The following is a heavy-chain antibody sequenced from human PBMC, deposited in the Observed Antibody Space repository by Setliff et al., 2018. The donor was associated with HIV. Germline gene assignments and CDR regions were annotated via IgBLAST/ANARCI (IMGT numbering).Heavy chain of an antibody. CDR1: GFTFSSYT. V-gene: IGHV3-21*01. J-gene: IGHJ5*02. CDR3: ARAPAAAVFGA. D-gene: IGHD6-13*01. CDR2: ITSSSSYI. Sequence: GGSLRLSCAASGFTFSSYTMNWVRQAPGKGLEWVSSITSSSSYINYADSVKGRFTISRDNAKNSLYLQMNSLRAEDTAVYYCARAPAAAVFGAWGQGTPVTVSS.